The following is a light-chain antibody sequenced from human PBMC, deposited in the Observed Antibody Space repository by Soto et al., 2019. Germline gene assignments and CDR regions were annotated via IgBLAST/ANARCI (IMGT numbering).Light chain of an antibody. V-gene: IGKV3D-20*02. CDR2: GAS. J-gene: IGKJ4*01. CDR3: QQRSNWPPGT. CDR1: QSVISNY. Sequence: EIVLAQSPGTLSLSPGERVTLSCRASQSVISNYLAWFQQKPGQAPRLLIYGASSRATGIPDRFSGSGSGTDFALTISRLEPEDFGVYYCQQRSNWPPGTFGGGTKVEIK.